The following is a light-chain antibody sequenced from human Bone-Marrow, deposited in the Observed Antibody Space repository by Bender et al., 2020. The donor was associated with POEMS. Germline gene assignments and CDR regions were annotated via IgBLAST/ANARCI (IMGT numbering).Light chain of an antibody. CDR2: ELS. CDR1: SSDVGGYDY. J-gene: IGLJ2*01. Sequence: QSDLTQPASVSGSPGQSITMSCTGTSSDVGGYDYVSWYQQHPGEAPKLILYELSTRLTGFYKRLSGYKSGNTASLTISGLQSEHEADYYYSTYASSSPVICGGGTNLTVL. V-gene: IGLV2-14*01. CDR3: STYASSSPVI.